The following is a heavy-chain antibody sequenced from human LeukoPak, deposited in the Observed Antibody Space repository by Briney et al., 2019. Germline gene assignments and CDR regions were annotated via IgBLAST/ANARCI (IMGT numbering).Heavy chain of an antibody. CDR3: ARGAGRYGDYRDY. J-gene: IGHJ4*02. V-gene: IGHV3-21*01. D-gene: IGHD4-17*01. CDR2: ISSSSSYI. CDR1: GFTFSSYS. Sequence: SGGSLRLSCAASGFTFSSYSMNWVRQAPGKGLEWVSSISSSSSYIYYADSVKGRFTISRDNAKNSLYLQMNSLRAEDTAVYYCARGAGRYGDYRDYWGQGTLVTVSS.